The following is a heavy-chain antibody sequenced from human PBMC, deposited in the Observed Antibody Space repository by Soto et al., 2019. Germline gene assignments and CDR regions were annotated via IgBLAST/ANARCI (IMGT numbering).Heavy chain of an antibody. CDR1: GFTFSSYW. CDR3: TGGRGGGGGY. J-gene: IGHJ4*02. Sequence: EVQLVESGGGLVQPGGSLRLSCAASGFTFSSYWMHWVRQAPGKGLVWVSRTNEDGSTINYADSVKGRFTISRDNAKNTLYQEMNGQRAEDTAVYYCTGGRGGGGGYWGPGTLVTVSS. D-gene: IGHD3-16*01. V-gene: IGHV3-74*01. CDR2: TNEDGSTI.